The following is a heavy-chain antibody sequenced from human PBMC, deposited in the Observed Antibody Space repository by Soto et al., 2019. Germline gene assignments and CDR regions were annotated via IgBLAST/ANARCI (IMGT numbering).Heavy chain of an antibody. CDR1: GFTFRSYV. J-gene: IGHJ4*02. V-gene: IGHV3-33*05. CDR2: TSYDGSNN. CDR3: ARWGTTGGLDV. D-gene: IGHD3-16*01. Sequence: ESWGGVVQPGTSLRLSCVGSGFTFRSYVIHWVRQAPGKGLEWVALTSYDGSNNFYGDSVKGRFTISRHNSRNTVELQMDSLRFEDTALYDCARWGTTGGLDVWGQGTLVSVSS.